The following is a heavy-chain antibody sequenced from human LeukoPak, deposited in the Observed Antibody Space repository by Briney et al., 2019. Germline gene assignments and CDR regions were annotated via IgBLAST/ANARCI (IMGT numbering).Heavy chain of an antibody. CDR1: GGTFSSYA. Sequence: GASVKVSCKASGGTFSSYAISWVRQAPGQGLEWMGGIIPIFGTANYAQKFQGRVTITADESTSTAYMELSSLRSEDTAVYYCASHRGCSGGSCHRYYYYMDVWGKGTTVTVSS. D-gene: IGHD2-15*01. V-gene: IGHV1-69*13. J-gene: IGHJ6*03. CDR3: ASHRGCSGGSCHRYYYYMDV. CDR2: IIPIFGTA.